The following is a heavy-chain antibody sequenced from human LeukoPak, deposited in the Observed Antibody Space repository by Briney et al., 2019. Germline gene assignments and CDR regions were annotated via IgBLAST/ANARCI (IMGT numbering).Heavy chain of an antibody. V-gene: IGHV3-30-3*01. D-gene: IGHD2-15*01. CDR1: GFTFSSYA. CDR2: ISYDGSNK. J-gene: IGHJ4*02. Sequence: GRSLRLSCAASGFTFSSYAMHWVRQAPGKGLEWVAVISYDGSNKYYADSVKGRFTISRDNSKNTLYLQMNSLRAEDTAVYYCASGGGHFYYFDYWGQGTLVTVSS. CDR3: ASGGGHFYYFDY.